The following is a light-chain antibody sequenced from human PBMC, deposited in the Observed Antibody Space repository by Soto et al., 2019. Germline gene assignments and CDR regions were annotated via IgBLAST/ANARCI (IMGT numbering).Light chain of an antibody. CDR3: QQYNNWLGT. V-gene: IGKV3-15*01. CDR1: QSVSSN. CDR2: GAS. Sequence: EIVMTQSPATLSVSPGERATLSCRASQSVSSNLAWYQQKPGQAPRLLIYGASTRATGIPARFSGSGSGTESPLTISSLQSEDFAVYYCQQYNNWLGTFGQGTKVEIK. J-gene: IGKJ1*01.